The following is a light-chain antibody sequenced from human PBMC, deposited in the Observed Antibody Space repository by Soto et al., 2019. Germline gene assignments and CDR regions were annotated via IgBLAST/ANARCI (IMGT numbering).Light chain of an antibody. CDR3: TSYTTSSTHWV. CDR2: EVS. J-gene: IGLJ3*02. CDR1: SSDVGGYNY. Sequence: HSVLTQPASVSGSPGQSITISCTGTSSDVGGYNYVSWYQQHPGKAPKLMIYEVSNRPSGVSNRFSGSKSGNTASLTISGLQAEDEADYSCTSYTTSSTHWVFGGGTKLTVL. V-gene: IGLV2-14*01.